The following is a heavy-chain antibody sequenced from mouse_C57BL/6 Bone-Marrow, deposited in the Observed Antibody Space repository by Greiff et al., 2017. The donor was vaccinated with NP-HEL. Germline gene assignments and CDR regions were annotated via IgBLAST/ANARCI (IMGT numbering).Heavy chain of an antibody. J-gene: IGHJ2*01. D-gene: IGHD3-2*02. Sequence: QVQLQQSGAELARPGASVKLSCKASGYTFTSYGISWVKQRTGQGLEWIGEIYPRSGNTYYTEKFKGKATLTADKSSSTAYMELRSLTSEDSAVYFCARNRQLRLHYWGQGTTLTVSS. CDR3: ARNRQLRLHY. CDR2: IYPRSGNT. V-gene: IGHV1-81*01. CDR1: GYTFTSYG.